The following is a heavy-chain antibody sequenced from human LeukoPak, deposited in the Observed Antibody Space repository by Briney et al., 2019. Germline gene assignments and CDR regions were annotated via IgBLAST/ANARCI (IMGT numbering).Heavy chain of an antibody. D-gene: IGHD1-26*01. Sequence: QSGGSLRLSCAASGFTFSRYWMSWVRQAPGKGLEWVANIKQDGGEIYYVDSVKGRFTISRDNAKNSVYLHMNSLRAEDTAVYYCARDKVVGPTKFDSWGQGTLVTVSS. CDR1: GFTFSRYW. J-gene: IGHJ5*01. V-gene: IGHV3-7*01. CDR3: ARDKVVGPTKFDS. CDR2: IKQDGGEI.